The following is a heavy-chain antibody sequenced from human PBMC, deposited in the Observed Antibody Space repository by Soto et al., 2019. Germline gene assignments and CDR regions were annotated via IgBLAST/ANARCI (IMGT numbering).Heavy chain of an antibody. CDR3: ARDCRLGGNKRGGNYYYYYGMDV. CDR1: GLTLGRYA. D-gene: IGHD3-16*01. Sequence: GGSLRLSCAASGLTLGRYAMHWARQATGKRLEWVTVISYDGSNKYYADSVKGRFTISRNNSKITLYLQMNSLRAEDTAVYYCARDCRLGGNKRGGNYYYYYGMDVWGQGTTVTVSS. CDR2: ISYDGSNK. J-gene: IGHJ6*02. V-gene: IGHV3-30-3*01.